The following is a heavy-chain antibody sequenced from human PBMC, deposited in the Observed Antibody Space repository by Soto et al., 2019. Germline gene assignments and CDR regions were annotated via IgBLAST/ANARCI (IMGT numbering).Heavy chain of an antibody. CDR1: GFSLSTSGVG. J-gene: IGHJ6*02. CDR2: IYWNDDK. Sequence: QITLKESGPTLVKPTQTLTLTCTFSGFSLSTSGVGVGWIRQPPGKALEWLALIYWNDDKRYSPSLKSRLTITKDTSKNQMVLTMTNMDPVDTATYYCARESGYCSSTSCYTLAGMDVWGQGTTVTVSS. CDR3: ARESGYCSSTSCYTLAGMDV. V-gene: IGHV2-5*01. D-gene: IGHD2-2*02.